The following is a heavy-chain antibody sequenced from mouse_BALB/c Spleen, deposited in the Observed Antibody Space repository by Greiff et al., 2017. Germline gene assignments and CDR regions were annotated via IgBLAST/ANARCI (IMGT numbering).Heavy chain of an antibody. V-gene: IGHV1S34*01. CDR2: ISCYNGAT. D-gene: IGHD2-1*01. CDR3: ARWDSYGNYVSWFAY. J-gene: IGHJ3*01. Sequence: LVKTGASVKISCKASGYSFTGYYMHWVKQSHGKSLEWIGYISCYNGATSYNQKFKGKATFTVDTSSSTAYMQFNSLTSEDSAVYYCARWDSYGNYVSWFAYWGQGTLVTVSA. CDR1: GYSFTGYY.